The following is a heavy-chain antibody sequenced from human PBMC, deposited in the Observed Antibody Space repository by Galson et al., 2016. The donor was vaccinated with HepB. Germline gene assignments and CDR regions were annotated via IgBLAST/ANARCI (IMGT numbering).Heavy chain of an antibody. Sequence: SVKVSCKASGYTFTSYGISWVRQAPGQGLEWMGWISAYNGNTNYAQKLQGRVTMTTDPSTSTAYMELRSLRSDDTAVYYCATRRRCSGGSCYLHYYYYGMDVWGQGTTVTVSS. V-gene: IGHV1-18*01. CDR1: GYTFTSYG. CDR3: ATRRRCSGGSCYLHYYYYGMDV. CDR2: ISAYNGNT. D-gene: IGHD2-15*01. J-gene: IGHJ6*02.